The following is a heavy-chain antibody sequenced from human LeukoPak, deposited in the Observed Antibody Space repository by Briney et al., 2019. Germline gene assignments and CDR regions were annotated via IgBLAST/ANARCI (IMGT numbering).Heavy chain of an antibody. CDR2: IYPGDSDT. D-gene: IGHD3-9*01. CDR1: GYSFTSYW. Sequence: GESLKISCKGSGYSFTSYWIGWVRQMPGKGLEWMGIIYPGDSDTRYSLSFQGQVTISADKSISTAYLQWSSLKASDTAMYYCARQDFPDYDILTGYANFDYWGQGTLVTVSS. J-gene: IGHJ4*02. V-gene: IGHV5-51*01. CDR3: ARQDFPDYDILTGYANFDY.